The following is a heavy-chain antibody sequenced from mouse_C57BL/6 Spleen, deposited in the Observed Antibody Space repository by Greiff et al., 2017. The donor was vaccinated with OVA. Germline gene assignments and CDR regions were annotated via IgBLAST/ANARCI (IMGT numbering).Heavy chain of an antibody. CDR1: GYTFTSYW. Sequence: VQLQQPGAELVMPGASVKLSCKASGYTFTSYWMPWVKQRPGQGLEWIGEIDPSDSYTNYNQKFKVKSTLTVDKSSSTAYMQLSSLTSEDSAVYYCARRLSGAMDYWGQGTSVTVSS. J-gene: IGHJ4*01. CDR2: IDPSDSYT. V-gene: IGHV1-69*01. D-gene: IGHD3-2*02. CDR3: ARRLSGAMDY.